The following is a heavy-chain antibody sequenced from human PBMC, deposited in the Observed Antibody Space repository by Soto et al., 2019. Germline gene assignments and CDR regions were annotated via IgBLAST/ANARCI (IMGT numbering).Heavy chain of an antibody. CDR1: GDSVSSNSAA. Sequence: PSQTLSLTCAISGDSVSSNSAAWNWTRQSPSRGLEWLGRTYYRSKWYNDYAVSVKSRITINPDTSKNQFSLQLNSVTPEDTAVYYCARVVSSGSSHYYYYGMDVWGQGTTVTVSS. V-gene: IGHV6-1*01. CDR2: TYYRSKWYN. J-gene: IGHJ6*02. CDR3: ARVVSSGSSHYYYYGMDV. D-gene: IGHD6-19*01.